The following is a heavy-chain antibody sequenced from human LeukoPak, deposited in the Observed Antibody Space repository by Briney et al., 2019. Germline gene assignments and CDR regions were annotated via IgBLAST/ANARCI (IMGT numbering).Heavy chain of an antibody. J-gene: IGHJ6*02. CDR2: IYCSGST. D-gene: IGHD4-23*01. CDR1: GGSISSYY. Sequence: SETLSLTCTVSGGSISSYYWSWIRQPPGKGLEWIGYIYCSGSTNYNPSLKSRVTISVDTSKNQFSLKLSSVTAADTAVYYCALNSSPWAGMDVWGQGTTVTVSS. V-gene: IGHV4-59*08. CDR3: ALNSSPWAGMDV.